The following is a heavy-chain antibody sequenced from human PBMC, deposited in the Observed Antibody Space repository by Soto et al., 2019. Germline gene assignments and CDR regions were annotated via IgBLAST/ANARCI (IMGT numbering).Heavy chain of an antibody. CDR3: ARVADFGLVTDAFDI. J-gene: IGHJ3*02. CDR2: ISYDGSNK. Sequence: GGSLRLSCAASGFTFSSYAMHWVRQAPGKGLEWVAVISYDGSNKYYADSVKGRFTISRDNSKNTLYLQMNSLRAEDTAVYYCARVADFGLVTDAFDIWGQGTMVTVSS. CDR1: GFTFSSYA. D-gene: IGHD6-6*01. V-gene: IGHV3-30-3*01.